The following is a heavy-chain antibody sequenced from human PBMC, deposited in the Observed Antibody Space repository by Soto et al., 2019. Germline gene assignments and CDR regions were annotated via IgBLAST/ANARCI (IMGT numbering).Heavy chain of an antibody. CDR2: IRGTAT. CDR1: GFSFSSFA. Sequence: EVQLLESGGTLVQPGESLRLSCEVSGFSFSSFAMNWVRQAPGEGLEWVSSIRGTATSYADSVKGRFTISRDNSKNTEYLQMNTLRGEDTAVYYCAKCAVLITTSGGWCNWFDHWGQGTRVIVSS. J-gene: IGHJ5*02. D-gene: IGHD2-21*01. CDR3: AKCAVLITTSGGWCNWFDH. V-gene: IGHV3-23*01.